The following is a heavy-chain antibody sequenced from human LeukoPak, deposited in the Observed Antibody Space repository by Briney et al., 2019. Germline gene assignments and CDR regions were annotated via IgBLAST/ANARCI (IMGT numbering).Heavy chain of an antibody. V-gene: IGHV3-23*01. CDR2: IGSSGFST. D-gene: IGHD4-17*01. J-gene: IGHJ4*02. Sequence: GGSLRLSCAASGFTFSSYAMSWVRQAPGKGLEWVSTIGSSGFSTYYADSVQGRFTISRDNSKNTLYLQMNSLRVEDTAVYYCAKGLTTVTTVAYWGQGTLVTVSS. CDR1: GFTFSSYA. CDR3: AKGLTTVTTVAY.